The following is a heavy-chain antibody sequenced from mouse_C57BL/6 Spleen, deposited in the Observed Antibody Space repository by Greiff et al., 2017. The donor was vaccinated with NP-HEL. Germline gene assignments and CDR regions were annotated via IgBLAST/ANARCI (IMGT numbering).Heavy chain of an antibody. CDR2: IHPNSGST. D-gene: IGHD1-1*01. CDR1: GYTFTSYW. Sequence: QVQLQQPGAELVMPGASVKLSCKASGYTFTSYWMHWVKQRPGQGLEWIGMIHPNSGSTNYNEKFKSKATLTVDKSSSTAYMQLSSLTSEDSAVYYCARRDYYGSSYVFDYWGQGTTLTVSS. V-gene: IGHV1-64*01. J-gene: IGHJ2*01. CDR3: ARRDYYGSSYVFDY.